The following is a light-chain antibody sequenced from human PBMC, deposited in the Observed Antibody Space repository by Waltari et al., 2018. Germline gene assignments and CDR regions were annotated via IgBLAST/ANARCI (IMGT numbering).Light chain of an antibody. V-gene: IGKV2-30*01. CDR3: VQGTGWPWT. CDR1: QSLVFVAGNTY. CDR2: NGS. J-gene: IGKJ1*01. Sequence: AVLVQSPLSLPVSLGQPASIPCRSNQSLVFVAGNTYLNWLHQRPGQSPRRLIYNGSNRESGVPDRFTGSGSGTGFTLKISRVAAEDVGVYYCVQGTGWPWTFGQGTKVEIK.